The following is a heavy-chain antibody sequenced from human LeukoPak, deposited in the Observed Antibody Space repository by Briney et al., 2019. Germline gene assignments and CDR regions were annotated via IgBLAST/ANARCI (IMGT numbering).Heavy chain of an antibody. D-gene: IGHD5-18*01. CDR1: GGSISSYY. V-gene: IGHV4-4*07. J-gene: IGHJ5*02. CDR3: ARDLGLWLQGSWFDP. Sequence: SETLSLTCTVSGGSISSYYWSWIRQPAGKGLEWIGRIYTSGSTNYNPSLKSRVTMSVDTSKNQFSLKLSFVTAADTAVYYCARDLGLWLQGSWFDPWGQGTLVTVSS. CDR2: IYTSGST.